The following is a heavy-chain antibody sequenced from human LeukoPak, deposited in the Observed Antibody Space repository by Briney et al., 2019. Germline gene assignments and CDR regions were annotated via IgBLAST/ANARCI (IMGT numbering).Heavy chain of an antibody. CDR3: GRDGSGSPDY. CDR2: ISSSSHMI. J-gene: IGHJ4*02. CDR1: GLSFSDYY. D-gene: IGHD1-26*01. V-gene: IGHV3-11*01. Sequence: GGSLRLSCEVSGLSFSDYYMTWIRQAPGKGLEWIAYISSSSHMIYYADSVKGRFTISRDNAKNSLYLQINGLRAEDTAVYYCGRDGSGSPDYWGQGTLVTVSS.